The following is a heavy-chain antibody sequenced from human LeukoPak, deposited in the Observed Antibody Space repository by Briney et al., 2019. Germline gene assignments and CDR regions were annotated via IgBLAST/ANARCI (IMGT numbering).Heavy chain of an antibody. Sequence: GGSLRLSCAASGFTFSNYWMHWVRQAPGKGLVWVSRINSDGSSTTSADSVKGRFTISRDNAKNTLYLQMNSLRAEDTAVYYCAKDPYYGSGSYLTFIDYWGQGTLVTVSS. D-gene: IGHD3-10*01. CDR1: GFTFSNYW. V-gene: IGHV3-74*01. CDR2: INSDGSST. J-gene: IGHJ4*02. CDR3: AKDPYYGSGSYLTFIDY.